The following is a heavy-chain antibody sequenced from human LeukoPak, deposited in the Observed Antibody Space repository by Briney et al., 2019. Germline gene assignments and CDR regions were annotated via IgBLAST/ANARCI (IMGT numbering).Heavy chain of an antibody. CDR3: ARTVTTEPNWFDP. J-gene: IGHJ5*02. V-gene: IGHV4-34*01. CDR1: GGSFSGYY. D-gene: IGHD4-17*01. Sequence: SETLSLTCAVYGGSFSGYYWSWIRQPPGKGLEWIGEINHSGSTNYNPSLKSQVTISVDTSKNQFSLKLSSVTAADTAVYYCARTVTTEPNWFDPWGQGTLVTVSS. CDR2: INHSGST.